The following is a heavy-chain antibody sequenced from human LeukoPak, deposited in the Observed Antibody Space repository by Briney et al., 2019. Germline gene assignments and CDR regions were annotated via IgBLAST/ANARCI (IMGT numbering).Heavy chain of an antibody. J-gene: IGHJ4*02. CDR2: INSDGSET. Sequence: GGSLRLSCAASDFTFNEYWTHWVRQAPGKGLVWVSRINSDGSETNYADSVKGRFTISRDNAKNTVYLQMTSLRADDTAMYYCTYDHYDSWGQGTLVTVSS. CDR1: DFTFNEYW. V-gene: IGHV3-74*01. CDR3: TYDHYDS. D-gene: IGHD2-21*01.